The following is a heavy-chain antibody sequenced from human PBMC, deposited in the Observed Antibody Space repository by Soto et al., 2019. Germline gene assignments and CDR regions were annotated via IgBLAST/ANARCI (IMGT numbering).Heavy chain of an antibody. CDR2: ISAYNGNT. V-gene: IGHV1-18*01. J-gene: IGHJ4*02. Sequence: ASVKVSCKASGYTFTSYGISWVRQAPGQGLEWMGWISAYNGNTNYAQKLQGRVTMTTDTSTSTAYMELRSLRSDDTAVYYCASGRSSSWHDGFAYWGQGTLVTVSS. CDR1: GYTFTSYG. CDR3: ASGRSSSWHDGFAY. D-gene: IGHD6-13*01.